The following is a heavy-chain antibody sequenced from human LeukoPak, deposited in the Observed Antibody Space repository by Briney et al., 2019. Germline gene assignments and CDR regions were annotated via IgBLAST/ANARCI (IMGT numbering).Heavy chain of an antibody. CDR1: GFTFSIYG. Sequence: PGGSLRLSCAASGFTFSIYGMNWVRQAPGKGLEFVAGIWEDGTNIHYADSVMGRFTISRDNSKNTLYLQMNSLSAEDTAVYFCARAGYNSGWYEYWGQGTLVTVSS. D-gene: IGHD6-19*01. CDR3: ARAGYNSGWYEY. V-gene: IGHV3-33*01. CDR2: IWEDGTNI. J-gene: IGHJ4*02.